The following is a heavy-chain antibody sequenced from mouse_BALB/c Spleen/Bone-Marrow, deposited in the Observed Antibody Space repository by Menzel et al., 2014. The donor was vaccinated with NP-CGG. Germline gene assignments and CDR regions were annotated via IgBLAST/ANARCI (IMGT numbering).Heavy chain of an antibody. CDR2: IRTKADNHAT. CDR1: GFTFSDAW. CDR3: TIHGVLAY. V-gene: IGHV6-6*01. Sequence: EVHLVESGGGLVQPGGSMKVSCAASGFTFSDAWMDWVRQSPEKGLEWVVEIRTKADNHATYYAESVKGRFTISRDDSRSTVYLQMNNLRAEDTGIYHCTIHGVLAYWGQGTLVTVSA. J-gene: IGHJ3*01.